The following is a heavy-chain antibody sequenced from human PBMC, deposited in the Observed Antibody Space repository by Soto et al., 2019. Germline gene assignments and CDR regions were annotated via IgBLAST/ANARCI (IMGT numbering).Heavy chain of an antibody. CDR2: IYYSGST. Sequence: SETLSLTCTVSGGSISSGGYYWSWIRQHPGKGLEWIGYIYYSGSTYYNPSLKSRVTISVDTSKNQFSLKLSSVTAADTAVYYCARESLRRGYSYGSGLHGMDVWGRGTTVTVSS. V-gene: IGHV4-31*03. J-gene: IGHJ6*02. CDR3: ARESLRRGYSYGSGLHGMDV. CDR1: GGSISSGGYY. D-gene: IGHD5-18*01.